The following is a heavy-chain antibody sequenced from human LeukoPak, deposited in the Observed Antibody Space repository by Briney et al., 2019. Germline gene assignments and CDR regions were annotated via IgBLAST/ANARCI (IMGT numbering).Heavy chain of an antibody. V-gene: IGHV4-59*08. D-gene: IGHD2-15*01. Sequence: SDTLSLTCTVSGASISSSYWSWIRQPPGKGLEWIGYIYYSGTTNYNPSLKSRLTISVDTSKNQFSLKLSSVTAADTAVYYCARRGYCSGGTCLTFDLWGQGTLVTVSS. CDR2: IYYSGTT. J-gene: IGHJ4*02. CDR3: ARRGYCSGGTCLTFDL. CDR1: GASISSSY.